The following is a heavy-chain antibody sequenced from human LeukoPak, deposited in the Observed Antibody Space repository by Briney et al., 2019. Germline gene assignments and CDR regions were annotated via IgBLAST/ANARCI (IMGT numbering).Heavy chain of an antibody. J-gene: IGHJ3*02. V-gene: IGHV4-59*01. D-gene: IGHD3-22*01. CDR1: GASISSSY. CDR3: VRGNYDNRGYSNAFDI. CDR2: IYYNGNT. Sequence: PSETLSLTCTVSGASISSSYWSWIRQAPGKRLEWIGYIYYNGNTNSNPSFKSRVTISADTSKNQFSLKLNSVIAADTAVYYCVRGNYDNRGYSNAFDIWGQGAMVTVSS.